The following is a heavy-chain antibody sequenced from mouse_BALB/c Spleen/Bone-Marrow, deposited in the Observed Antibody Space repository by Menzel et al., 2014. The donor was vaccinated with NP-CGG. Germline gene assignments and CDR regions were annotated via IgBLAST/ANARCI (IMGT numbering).Heavy chain of an antibody. CDR1: GYTFTSYW. J-gene: IGHJ4*01. V-gene: IGHV1S22*01. CDR2: IYPGSGST. CDR3: TRSLVRRDHYYAMDY. D-gene: IGHD2-14*01. Sequence: LKESGSELVRPGASVKLSCKASGYTFTSYWMHWVKRRPGQGLEWIGNIYPGSGSTNYDEKFKSKATLTVDTSSSTAYMQLSSLTSEDSAVHYCTRSLVRRDHYYAMDYWGQGTSVTVSS.